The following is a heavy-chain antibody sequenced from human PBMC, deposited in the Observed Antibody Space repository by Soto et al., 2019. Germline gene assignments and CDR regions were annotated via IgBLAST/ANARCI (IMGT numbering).Heavy chain of an antibody. V-gene: IGHV1-69*13. J-gene: IGHJ3*02. Sequence: SVKVSCKASGGTFSSYAISWVRQAPGQGLEWMGGIIPIFGTANYAQKFQGRVTITADESTSTAYMELSSLRSEDTAVYYCARVPHRTDDIVVVPAAIGAFDIWGQGTMVTVSS. CDR1: GGTFSSYA. D-gene: IGHD2-2*01. CDR2: IIPIFGTA. CDR3: ARVPHRTDDIVVVPAAIGAFDI.